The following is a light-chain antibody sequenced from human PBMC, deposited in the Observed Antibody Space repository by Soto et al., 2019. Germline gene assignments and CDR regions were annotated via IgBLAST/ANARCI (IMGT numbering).Light chain of an antibody. CDR2: AAS. J-gene: IGKJ1*01. Sequence: DIQMTQSPSSVSASVGDRVTITCRASHNINNWLAWYQQKPGKVPKLLISAASSLQSGVPSRFSGRGSETEFTLTISSLQSEDFAVYYCQQYNNWPPWTFGQGTKVEIK. CDR3: QQYNNWPPWT. V-gene: IGKV1-12*01. CDR1: HNINNW.